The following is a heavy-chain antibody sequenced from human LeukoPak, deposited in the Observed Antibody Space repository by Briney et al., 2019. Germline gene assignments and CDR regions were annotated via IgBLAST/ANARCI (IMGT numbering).Heavy chain of an antibody. CDR1: GLTFSNYA. V-gene: IGHV3-23*01. CDR2: INNSGAST. J-gene: IGHJ4*02. CDR3: AKEGGSYAFDY. Sequence: GGSLRLSCAASGLTFSNYAMNWVRKAPGKGLEWVSTINNSGASTYYADSVKGRFTISRDNSKKTVYLQMNSLRAEDSAVYYCAKEGGSYAFDYWGQGTLVTVSS. D-gene: IGHD3-16*01.